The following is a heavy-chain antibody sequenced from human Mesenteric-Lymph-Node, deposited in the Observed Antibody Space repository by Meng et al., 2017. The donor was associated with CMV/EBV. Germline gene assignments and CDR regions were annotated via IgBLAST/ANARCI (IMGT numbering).Heavy chain of an antibody. J-gene: IGHJ3*02. D-gene: IGHD3-3*01. Sequence: YHMHWVRQATGKGLEWVSSITVSSSYIYYADSVKGRFTISRDDARNSLYLQMNSLRAEDTAVYYCARDNLDSDRITIFGVDHDGFDIWGQGTMVTVSS. CDR1: YH. CDR3: ARDNLDSDRITIFGVDHDGFDI. V-gene: IGHV3-21*01. CDR2: ITVSSSYI.